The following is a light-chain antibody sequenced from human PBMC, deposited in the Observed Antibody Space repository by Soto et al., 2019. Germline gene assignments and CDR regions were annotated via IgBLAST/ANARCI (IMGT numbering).Light chain of an antibody. CDR2: LNSDGSH. V-gene: IGLV4-69*01. CDR1: SGHSSYA. Sequence: QSVLTQSPSASASLGASVKLTCTLSSGHSSYAIAWHQQQPEKGPRYLMKLNSDGSHSKGDGIPDRFSGSSSGAERYLIISSLQSEAEADYYCQTWGTGIHVFGTGTQLTVL. J-gene: IGLJ1*01. CDR3: QTWGTGIHV.